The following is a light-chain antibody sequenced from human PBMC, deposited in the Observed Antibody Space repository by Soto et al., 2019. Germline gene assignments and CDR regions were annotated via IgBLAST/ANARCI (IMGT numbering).Light chain of an antibody. J-gene: IGKJ3*01. CDR1: QSVSSN. V-gene: IGKV3-15*01. CDR2: GAS. Sequence: DIVMTQSPATLSVSPGERATLSCRASQSVSSNLAWYQQKPGQAPRLLVYGASTRATGIPARFSGSGSWTEFILTMTAPQSEVFSRDYTKHYKNWPYPTFDRGTKVDI. CDR3: KHYKNWPYPT.